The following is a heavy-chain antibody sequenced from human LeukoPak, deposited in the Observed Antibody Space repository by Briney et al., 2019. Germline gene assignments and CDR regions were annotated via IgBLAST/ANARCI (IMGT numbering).Heavy chain of an antibody. CDR2: ISSNGGST. CDR3: ARADYYGSRQLLYYFDY. D-gene: IGHD3-10*01. CDR1: GFTFSSYA. Sequence: PGGSLILSCAASGFTFSSYAMHWVRQAPGKGLEYVSAISSNGGSTYYANSVKGRFTISRDNSKNTLYLQMGSLRAEDMAVYYCARADYYGSRQLLYYFDYWGQGTLVTVSS. V-gene: IGHV3-64*01. J-gene: IGHJ4*02.